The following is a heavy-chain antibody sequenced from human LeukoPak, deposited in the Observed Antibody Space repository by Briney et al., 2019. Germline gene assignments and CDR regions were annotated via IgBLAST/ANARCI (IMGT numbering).Heavy chain of an antibody. J-gene: IGHJ4*02. D-gene: IGHD5-18*01. V-gene: IGHV4-59*08. Sequence: KTSETLSLTCTVSGGSISSNYWSWIRQHPGKGLEWIGYIYYSVSTNCNPSLKSRVSISVDTSKKQFSLKLSSVTAADTAVYYCARRSRYSDYVDFWGQGTLVTVSS. CDR3: ARRSRYSDYVDF. CDR1: GGSISSNY. CDR2: IYYSVST.